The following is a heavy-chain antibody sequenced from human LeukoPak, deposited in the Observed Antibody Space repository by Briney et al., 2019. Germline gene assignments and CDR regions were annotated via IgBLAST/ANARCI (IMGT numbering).Heavy chain of an antibody. CDR3: ARRNTYYYDSSGYYWDY. J-gene: IGHJ4*02. D-gene: IGHD3-22*01. CDR2: IYYSGST. V-gene: IGHV4-31*03. CDR1: GGSISSGGYY. Sequence: PSQTLSLTCTVSGGSISSGGYYWSWIRQHPGKGLEWIGYIYYSGSTYYNPSLKSRVTISVDTSKNQFSLKLSSVTAADTAMYYCARRNTYYYDSSGYYWDYWGQGTLVTVSS.